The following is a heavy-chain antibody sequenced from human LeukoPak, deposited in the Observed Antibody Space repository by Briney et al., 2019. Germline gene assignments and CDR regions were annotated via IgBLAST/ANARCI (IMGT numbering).Heavy chain of an antibody. V-gene: IGHV3-9*01. Sequence: GGSLRLSCAASGFTFDDYAMHWVRQAPGKGLEWVSGISWNSGSIGYADSVKGRFTISRDNAKNSLYLQMNSLRAEDTALYYRAKDLDSSSWYYFDYWGQGTLVTVSS. CDR3: AKDLDSSSWYYFDY. D-gene: IGHD6-13*01. J-gene: IGHJ4*02. CDR1: GFTFDDYA. CDR2: ISWNSGSI.